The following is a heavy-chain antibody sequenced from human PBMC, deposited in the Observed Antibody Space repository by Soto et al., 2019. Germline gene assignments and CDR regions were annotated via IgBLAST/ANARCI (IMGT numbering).Heavy chain of an antibody. CDR3: ARDRGGIALAFAGILGAYFDY. D-gene: IGHD6-19*01. Sequence: ASVKVSCKASGYTFTSYGISWVRQAPGQGLEWMGWISAYNGNTNYVQKLQGRVTMTTDTSTSTAYMELRSLRSDDTAVYYCARDRGGIALAFAGILGAYFDYWGQGIPVTVS. V-gene: IGHV1-18*01. CDR1: GYTFTSYG. J-gene: IGHJ4*02. CDR2: ISAYNGNT.